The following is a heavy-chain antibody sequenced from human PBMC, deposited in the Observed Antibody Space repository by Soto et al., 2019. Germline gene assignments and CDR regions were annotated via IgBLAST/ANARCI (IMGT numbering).Heavy chain of an antibody. V-gene: IGHV4-34*01. CDR1: GGSFSCYY. Sequence: SETLSLTCAVYGGSFSCYYWSWIRQPPGKGLEWIGEINHSGSTNYNPSLKSRVTISVDTSKNQFSLKLSSVTAADTAVYYCARSMIVVPAFHYWGQGTLVTVS. CDR2: INHSGST. J-gene: IGHJ4*02. D-gene: IGHD3-22*01. CDR3: ARSMIVVPAFHY.